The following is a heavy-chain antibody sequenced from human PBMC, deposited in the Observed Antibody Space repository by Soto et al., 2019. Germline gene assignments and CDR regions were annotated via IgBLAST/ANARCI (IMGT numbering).Heavy chain of an antibody. Sequence: ASVKVSCKASGYTFTSYYMHWVRQAPGQGLEWMGIINPSGGSTSYAQKFQGRVTVTRDTSTSTVYMELSGLRSEDTAVYYCARVYDFWSGYWATGYYYYGMDVWGQGTTVTVSS. CDR2: INPSGGST. V-gene: IGHV1-46*01. D-gene: IGHD3-3*01. J-gene: IGHJ6*02. CDR1: GYTFTSYY. CDR3: ARVYDFWSGYWATGYYYYGMDV.